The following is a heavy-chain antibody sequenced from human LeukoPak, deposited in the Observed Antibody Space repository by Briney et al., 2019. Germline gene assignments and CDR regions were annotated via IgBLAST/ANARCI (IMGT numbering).Heavy chain of an antibody. CDR2: INPNSGGT. V-gene: IGHV1-2*02. CDR1: GYTFSGYY. D-gene: IGHD2-15*01. Sequence: ASVKVSCKASGYTFSGYYMHWVRQAPGQGLEWMGWINPNSGGTNYAQKFQGRVTMTRDTSISTAYMEVSRLRSDDTAVYYCARDVVVAAPGHYMDVWGKGTTVTVSS. CDR3: ARDVVVAAPGHYMDV. J-gene: IGHJ6*03.